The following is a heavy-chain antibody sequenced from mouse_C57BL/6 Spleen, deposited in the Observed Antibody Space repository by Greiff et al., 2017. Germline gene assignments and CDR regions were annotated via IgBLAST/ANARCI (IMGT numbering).Heavy chain of an antibody. CDR2: IYPGDGDT. D-gene: IGHD1-1*01. Sequence: VQLQQSRPELVKPGASVKISCKASGYAFSSSWMNWVKQRPGKGLEWIGRIYPGDGDTNYNGKFKGKATLTADKSSSTAYMQLSSLTSEDSAVYFCARDYGSSLYAMDYWGQGTSVTVSS. CDR3: ARDYGSSLYAMDY. CDR1: GYAFSSSW. J-gene: IGHJ4*01. V-gene: IGHV1-82*01.